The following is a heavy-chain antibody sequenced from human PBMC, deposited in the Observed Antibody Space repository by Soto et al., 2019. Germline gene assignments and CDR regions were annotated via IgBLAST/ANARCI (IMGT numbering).Heavy chain of an antibody. Sequence: LSLTCTVSGGSISSGGYYWSWIRQHPGKGLEWIGYIYYSGSTYYNPSLKSRVTKSVDTSKNQFSLKLSSVTAVDTAVYYCARSSIAVADINWYFDLWGRGTLVTVSS. D-gene: IGHD6-19*01. CDR3: ARSSIAVADINWYFDL. CDR2: IYYSGST. V-gene: IGHV4-31*03. CDR1: GGSISSGGYY. J-gene: IGHJ2*01.